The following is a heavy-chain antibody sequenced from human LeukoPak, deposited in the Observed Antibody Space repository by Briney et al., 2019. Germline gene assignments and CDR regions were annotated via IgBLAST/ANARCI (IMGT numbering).Heavy chain of an antibody. D-gene: IGHD1-26*01. CDR2: IRSKAYGGTT. V-gene: IGHV3-49*04. Sequence: PGGSLRLSCTASGFTFGDYAMSWVRQAPGKGLEWVGFIRSKAYGGTTEYAASVKGRFTISRDDSKSIAYLQMNSLKTEDTAVYYCTRDPDPWTTNDYWGQGTLVTVSS. J-gene: IGHJ4*02. CDR1: GFTFGDYA. CDR3: TRDPDPWTTNDY.